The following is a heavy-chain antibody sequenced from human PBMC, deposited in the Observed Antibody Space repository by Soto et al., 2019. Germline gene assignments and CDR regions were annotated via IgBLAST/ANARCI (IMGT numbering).Heavy chain of an antibody. CDR2: ISGSGGST. J-gene: IGHJ3*02. CDR1: GFTFSSYA. V-gene: IGHV3-23*01. D-gene: IGHD6-6*01. Sequence: PGGSLRLSCAASGFTFSSYAMSWVRQAPGKGLEWVSAISGSGGSTYYADSVKGRFTISRDNSKNTLYLQMNSLRAEDTAVYYCAKDPDLIAARPGAFDIWGQGTMVTVSS. CDR3: AKDPDLIAARPGAFDI.